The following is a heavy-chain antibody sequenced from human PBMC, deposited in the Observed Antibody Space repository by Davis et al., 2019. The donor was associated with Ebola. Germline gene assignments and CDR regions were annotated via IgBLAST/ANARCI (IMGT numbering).Heavy chain of an antibody. Sequence: GESLKLSCAASGFSLSYYWIHWVRQAPGKGLEWVSRINRDGSITRYADSVRGRFTVSRDNAKNTLFLQMNSLRAEDTAVYYCVRDPALVVTGGGWFFGLWGRGTLVTVSS. CDR1: GFSLSYYW. D-gene: IGHD2-21*02. CDR3: VRDPALVVTGGGWFFGL. V-gene: IGHV3-74*01. CDR2: INRDGSIT. J-gene: IGHJ2*01.